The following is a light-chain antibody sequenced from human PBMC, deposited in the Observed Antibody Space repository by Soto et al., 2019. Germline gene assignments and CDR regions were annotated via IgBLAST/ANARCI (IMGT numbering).Light chain of an antibody. Sequence: QSVLTQPPSASGTPGQRVIISCSGSSSNIGSHTVNWYQQLPGTAPKLLIYTDTQRPSGVPDRFSGSLAISGLQSVDEADYHCATWDDSLDAVVFGGGTELTVL. V-gene: IGLV1-44*01. CDR1: SSNIGSHT. CDR3: ATWDDSLDAVV. J-gene: IGLJ2*01. CDR2: TDT.